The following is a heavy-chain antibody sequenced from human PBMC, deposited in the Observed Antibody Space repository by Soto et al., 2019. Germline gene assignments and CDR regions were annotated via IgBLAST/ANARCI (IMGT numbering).Heavy chain of an antibody. D-gene: IGHD1-7*01. J-gene: IGHJ6*02. CDR2: INSDGSST. Sequence: PGGSLRLSCAASGFTFSSYWMHWVRQAPGKGLVWVSRINSDGSSTSYADSVKGRFTISRDNSKNTLYLQMNSLRAEDTAVYYCAKDLVTGTTVYYYGMDVWGQGTTVTVSS. CDR1: GFTFSSYW. CDR3: AKDLVTGTTVYYYGMDV. V-gene: IGHV3-74*01.